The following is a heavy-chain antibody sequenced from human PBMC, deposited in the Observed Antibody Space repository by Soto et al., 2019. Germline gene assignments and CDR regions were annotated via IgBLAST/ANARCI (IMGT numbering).Heavy chain of an antibody. CDR3: AKPLQQWLLQGSGVDV. D-gene: IGHD6-19*01. Sequence: AGGSLRLSCAASGFSFSEYSMTWVRQAPGKGLQWVSAISGDTATTHYADSVKGRFTISRDNYRDTLYLQMNSLRVEDTAIYYCAKPLQQWLLQGSGVDVWGQGTTVTVSS. J-gene: IGHJ6*02. CDR1: GFSFSEYS. CDR2: ISGDTATT. V-gene: IGHV3-23*01.